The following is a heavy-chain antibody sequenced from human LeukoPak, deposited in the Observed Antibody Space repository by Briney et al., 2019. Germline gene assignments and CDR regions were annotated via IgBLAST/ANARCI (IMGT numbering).Heavy chain of an antibody. CDR3: ARVPPYGYDFWSGYHPIDY. CDR1: GYTFTGYY. V-gene: IGHV1-2*02. D-gene: IGHD3-3*01. J-gene: IGHJ4*02. CDR2: INPNSGGT. Sequence: ASVKVSCKASGYTFTGYYMHWVRQAPGQGLEWMGWINPNSGGTNYAQKFQGRVTMTRDTSIRTAYMELSRLRSDDTAVYYCARVPPYGYDFWSGYHPIDYWGQGTLVTVSS.